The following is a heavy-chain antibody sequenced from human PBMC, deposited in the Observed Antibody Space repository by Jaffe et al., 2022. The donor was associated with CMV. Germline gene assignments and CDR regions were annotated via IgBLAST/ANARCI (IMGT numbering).Heavy chain of an antibody. CDR2: INHSGST. D-gene: IGHD3-10*01. CDR1: GGSFSGYY. V-gene: IGHV4-34*01. CDR3: ARGRITMFRGRRGLYFDY. J-gene: IGHJ4*02. Sequence: QVQLQQWGAGLLKPSETLSLTCAVYGGSFSGYYWSWIRQPPGKGLEWIGEINHSGSTNYNPSLKSRVTISVDTSKNQFSLKLSSVTAADTAVYYCARGRITMFRGRRGLYFDYWGQGTLVTVSS.